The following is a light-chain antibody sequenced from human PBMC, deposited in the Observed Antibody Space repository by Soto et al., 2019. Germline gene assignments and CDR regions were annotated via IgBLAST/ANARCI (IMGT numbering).Light chain of an antibody. CDR1: QSVSSN. CDR2: AAS. V-gene: IGKV3-15*01. J-gene: IGKJ2*01. CDR3: QQANSFPRT. Sequence: EIVMTQSPATLSMSPGERATLSCRASQSVSSNLAWYQQKPGQAPRLLIYAASSLQSGVPSRFSGSGSGTEFTLTISSLQPEDFATYYCQQANSFPRTFGQGTKLEIK.